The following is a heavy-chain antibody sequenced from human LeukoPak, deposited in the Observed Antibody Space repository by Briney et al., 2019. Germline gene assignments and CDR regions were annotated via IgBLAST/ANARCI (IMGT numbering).Heavy chain of an antibody. J-gene: IGHJ3*01. D-gene: IGHD1-14*01. CDR2: ISGTGNTI. CDR3: VRDVPGREPDDAFDF. CDR1: GFTFSSHG. Sequence: PGGSLRLSCAASGFTFSSHGMNWVRQAPGKGLEWISYISGTGNTIHYADSVKGRFTVSRDNAKNSLYLQMTSLRGDDTAVYYCVRDVPGREPDDAFDFWGQGTVVRVSS. V-gene: IGHV3-48*03.